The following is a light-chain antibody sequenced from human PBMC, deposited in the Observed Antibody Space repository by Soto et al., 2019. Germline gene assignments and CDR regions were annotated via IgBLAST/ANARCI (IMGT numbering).Light chain of an antibody. CDR3: QQRSNWLPST. V-gene: IGKV3D-20*02. CDR2: DAS. J-gene: IGKJ1*01. CDR1: QSITSNY. Sequence: EIVLTQSPGTLSLSPGERSTLSGRASQSITSNYLAWYQQKHGQAPRLXXYDASSRANGIPARFSGSGSGTDLTLTLSSLETEDFAVYACQQRSNWLPSTFGQGTKVDI.